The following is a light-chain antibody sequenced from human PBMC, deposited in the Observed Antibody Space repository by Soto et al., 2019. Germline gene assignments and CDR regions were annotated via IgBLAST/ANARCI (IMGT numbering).Light chain of an antibody. J-gene: IGKJ1*01. CDR2: DAS. CDR3: QQYNNWRPWT. CDR1: ESVGSN. Sequence: EIVTTQSPATLSVSPGERATLSCRASESVGSNLAWYRQKPGQAPRLLIYDASTRATGVPAKFSGSGSGTEFTLTISSLQSEDFAVYYCQQYNNWRPWTFGQGTKVEV. V-gene: IGKV3-15*01.